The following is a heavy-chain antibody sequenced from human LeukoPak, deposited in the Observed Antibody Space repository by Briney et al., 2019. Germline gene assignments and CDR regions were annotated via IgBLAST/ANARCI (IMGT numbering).Heavy chain of an antibody. CDR2: INHNGNVN. J-gene: IGHJ6*02. D-gene: IGHD3-16*01. Sequence: GGSLRLSCAASGLTFSSYWMNWARQAPGKGLEWVASINHNGNVNYYVDSVKGRFTISRDNAKNSLYLQMSNLRAEDTAVYFCARGGGLDVWGQGATVTVSS. CDR3: ARGGGLDV. CDR1: GLTFSSYW. V-gene: IGHV3-7*03.